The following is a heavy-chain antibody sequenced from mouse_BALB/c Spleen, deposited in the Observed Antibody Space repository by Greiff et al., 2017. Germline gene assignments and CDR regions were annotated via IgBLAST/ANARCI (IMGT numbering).Heavy chain of an antibody. CDR1: GYTFTSYW. V-gene: IGHV1-7*01. CDR2: INPSTGYT. CDR3: ARAGHSSGDVSY. D-gene: IGHD3-1*01. J-gene: IGHJ2*01. Sequence: QVQLQQSGAELAKPGASVKMSCKASGYTFTSYWMHWVKQRPGQGLEWIGYINPSTGYTEYNQKFKDKATLTADKSSSTTYMQLSSLTSEDSAVYYCARAGHSSGDVSYWGQGTTLTVSS.